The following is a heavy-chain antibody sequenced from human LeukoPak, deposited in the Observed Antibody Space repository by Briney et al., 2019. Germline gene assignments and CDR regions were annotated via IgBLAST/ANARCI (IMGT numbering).Heavy chain of an antibody. CDR3: AKQDIVVVPAAIEDWFDP. J-gene: IGHJ5*02. D-gene: IGHD2-2*01. CDR1: GFTFSSYA. CDR2: IRGSGGGT. Sequence: PGGSLRLSCAASGFTFSSYAMSWVRQAPGKGLEWVSAIRGSGGGTYYADSVKGRFTISRDSSKNTLYLQMNSLRAEDTAVYYCAKQDIVVVPAAIEDWFDPWGQGTLVTVSS. V-gene: IGHV3-23*01.